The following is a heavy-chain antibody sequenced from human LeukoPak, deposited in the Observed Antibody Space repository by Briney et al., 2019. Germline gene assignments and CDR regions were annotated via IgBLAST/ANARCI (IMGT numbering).Heavy chain of an antibody. CDR2: IIPIFGTA. CDR3: ARGRGGSLYYFDY. V-gene: IGHV1-69*13. CDR1: GGTFSSYA. J-gene: IGHJ4*02. Sequence: SVKVSCKASGGTFSSYAISWVRQAPGQGLEWMGGIIPIFGTANYAQKFQGRVTITADESTSTAYMELRSLRSDDTAVYYCARGRGGSLYYFDYWGQGTLVTVSS. D-gene: IGHD2-15*01.